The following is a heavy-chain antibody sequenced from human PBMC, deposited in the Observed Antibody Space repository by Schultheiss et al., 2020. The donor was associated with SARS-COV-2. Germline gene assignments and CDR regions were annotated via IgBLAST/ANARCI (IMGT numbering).Heavy chain of an antibody. CDR1: GFTFSSYS. V-gene: IGHV3-48*01. D-gene: IGHD6-19*01. CDR2: ISSSSSTI. Sequence: GGSLRLSCAASGFTFSSYSMNWVRQAPGKGLEWVSYISSSSSTIYYADSVKGRFTISRDNSKNTLYLQMNSLRAEDTAVYYCARDDVRGSGWSVGYFHHWGQGTLVTVSS. J-gene: IGHJ1*01. CDR3: ARDDVRGSGWSVGYFHH.